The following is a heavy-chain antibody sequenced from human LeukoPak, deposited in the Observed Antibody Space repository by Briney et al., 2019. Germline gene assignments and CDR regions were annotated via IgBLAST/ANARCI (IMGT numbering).Heavy chain of an antibody. V-gene: IGHV4-59*01. CDR1: GDSISNYY. CDR3: ARASDRLQPPDY. J-gene: IGHJ4*02. D-gene: IGHD4-11*01. Sequence: PSETLSLTCTVSGDSISNYYWTWVRQPPGKGLEWIGSIYYSGSTNYNPSLKSRVTISVDTSKNQFSLKLSSVTAADTAMYYCARASDRLQPPDYWGQGTLVTVSS. CDR2: IYYSGST.